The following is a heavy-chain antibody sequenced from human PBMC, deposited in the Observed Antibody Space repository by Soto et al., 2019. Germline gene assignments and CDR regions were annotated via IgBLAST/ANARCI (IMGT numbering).Heavy chain of an antibody. CDR3: ARDSGSYYYYYGMDV. Sequence: QLQLQESGPGLVKPSETLSLTCTVSGGSISSSSYYWGWIRQPPGKGLEWMGSIYYSGSTYYHPSLKSRVTISVDTSNNQFSLKLSSVTAADTAVYYCARDSGSYYYYYGMDVWGQGTTVTVSS. CDR2: IYYSGST. CDR1: GGSISSSSYY. V-gene: IGHV4-39*02. D-gene: IGHD1-26*01. J-gene: IGHJ6*02.